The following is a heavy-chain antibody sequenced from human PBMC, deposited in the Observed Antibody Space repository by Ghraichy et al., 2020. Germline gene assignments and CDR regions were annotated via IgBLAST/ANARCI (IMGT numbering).Heavy chain of an antibody. V-gene: IGHV4-59*01. J-gene: IGHJ5*02. CDR2: IYYSGST. Sequence: SQTLSLTCTVSGGSISSYYWSWIRQPPGKGLEWIGYIYYSGSTNYNPSLKSRVTISVDTSKNQFSLKLSSVTAADTAVYYCARARENYYGSGRAARWFDPWGQGTLVTVSS. CDR3: ARARENYYGSGRAARWFDP. CDR1: GGSISSYY. D-gene: IGHD3-10*01.